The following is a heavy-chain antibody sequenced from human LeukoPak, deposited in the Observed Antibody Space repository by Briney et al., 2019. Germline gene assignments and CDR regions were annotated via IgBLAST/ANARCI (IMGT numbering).Heavy chain of an antibody. CDR1: GFTFSSYS. CDR2: ISSSSSYI. J-gene: IGHJ3*01. Sequence: GGSLRLSCAASGFTFSSYSMNWVRQAPGKGMEWVSSISSSSSYIYYADSVKGRFTISRDNAKNTLYLQMNSLRVEDTAVYYCAGGISATGGGWGQGTMVTVSS. D-gene: IGHD6-13*01. CDR3: AGGISATGGG. V-gene: IGHV3-21*01.